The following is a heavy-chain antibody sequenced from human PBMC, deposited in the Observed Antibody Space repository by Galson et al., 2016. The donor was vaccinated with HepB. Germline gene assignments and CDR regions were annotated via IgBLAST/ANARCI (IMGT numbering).Heavy chain of an antibody. J-gene: IGHJ4*02. CDR2: IYSGRST. CDR1: EFTASSNY. V-gene: IGHV3-53*01. CDR3: ARALSGWDGFDY. Sequence: SLRLSCAAYEFTASSNYLNWIRQAPGKGLEWVSAIYSGRSTHYADSVKGRFTISRDNSKNTVYLEMKSLRAEDTAVYYCARALSGWDGFDYWGQGTLVIVSS. D-gene: IGHD6-19*01.